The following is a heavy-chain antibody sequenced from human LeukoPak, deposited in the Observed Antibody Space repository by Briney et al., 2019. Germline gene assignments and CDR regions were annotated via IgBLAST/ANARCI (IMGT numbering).Heavy chain of an antibody. V-gene: IGHV3-30*04. CDR2: ISYDGSNE. CDR3: ARDGEDSSSWYVNYYYYYYMDV. J-gene: IGHJ6*03. CDR1: GFTFSSYV. D-gene: IGHD6-13*01. Sequence: GGSLRLSCAASGFTFSSYVMHWVRQAPGKGLEWVAIISYDGSNEYYADSVKGRFTISRDNSKNTLYLQMNSLRAEDTAVYYCARDGEDSSSWYVNYYYYYYMDVWGKGTTVTVSS.